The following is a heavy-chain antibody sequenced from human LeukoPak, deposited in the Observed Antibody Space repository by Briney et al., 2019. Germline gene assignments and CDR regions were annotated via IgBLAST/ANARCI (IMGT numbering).Heavy chain of an antibody. V-gene: IGHV3-13*01. CDR2: IGIRGDT. J-gene: IGHJ4*02. D-gene: IGHD6-19*01. Sequence: GGSLRLSCAASGFTFIDYDMHWVRQVIGKGLEWVSAIGIRGDTHYSGSVKGRLTISRENAESSLYLQMNSLRAENTAVYYCARGGIQVSGIDEFDYWGQGTLVTVSS. CDR3: ARGGIQVSGIDEFDY. CDR1: GFTFIDYD.